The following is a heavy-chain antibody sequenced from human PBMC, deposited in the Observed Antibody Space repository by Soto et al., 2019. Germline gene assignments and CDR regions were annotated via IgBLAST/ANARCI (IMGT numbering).Heavy chain of an antibody. V-gene: IGHV4-59*08. CDR3: ARHKTASDTSWTYYTYMDV. Sequence: SETLSLTCTVSGGSISSYYWSWIRQPPGKGLEWIGYIYYSGSTNYNPSLKSRVTISVDTSKNQFSLKLSSVTAADTAVYYFARHKTASDTSWTYYTYMDVWGKGTSVTVSS. CDR2: IYYSGST. D-gene: IGHD2-21*01. CDR1: GGSISSYY. J-gene: IGHJ6*03.